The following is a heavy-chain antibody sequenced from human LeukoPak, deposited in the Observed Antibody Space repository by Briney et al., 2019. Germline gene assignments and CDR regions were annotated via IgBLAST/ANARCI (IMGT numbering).Heavy chain of an antibody. Sequence: SETLPLTCTVSGGSIDSYYWSWIRQPPGKGLEWIGYIYYTGSTEYHPSLKSRVTISLDTSKNQFSLKLTSVTAADTAVYYCARVYQSAEYYFDYWGQGNLVSVSS. CDR3: ARVYQSAEYYFDY. J-gene: IGHJ4*02. V-gene: IGHV4-59*01. D-gene: IGHD2-2*01. CDR1: GGSIDSYY. CDR2: IYYTGST.